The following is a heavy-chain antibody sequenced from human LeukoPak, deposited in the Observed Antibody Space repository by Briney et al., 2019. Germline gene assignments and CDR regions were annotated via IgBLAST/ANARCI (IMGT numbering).Heavy chain of an antibody. CDR1: GFSISSYA. V-gene: IGHV3-30*01. J-gene: IGHJ4*02. Sequence: PGKSLRLSCAASGFSISSYAMHWVRQAPGKGLEWVAVISYDGSNKYYADSVKGRFTISRDNSKNTLYLQMNSLRAEDTAVYYCARDHVTYSSSSGIKYWGQGTLVTVSS. CDR3: ARDHVTYSSSSGIKY. D-gene: IGHD6-6*01. CDR2: ISYDGSNK.